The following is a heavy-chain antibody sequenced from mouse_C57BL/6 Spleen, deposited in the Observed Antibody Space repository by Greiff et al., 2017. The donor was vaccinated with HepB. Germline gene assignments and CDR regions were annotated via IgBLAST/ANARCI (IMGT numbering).Heavy chain of an antibody. CDR1: GFSLTSYG. CDR3: ATHSSGYPAWFAY. CDR2: IWSDGST. Sequence: VKLVESGPGLVAPSQSLSITCTVSGFSLTSYGVHWVRQPPGKGLEWLVVIWSDGSTTYNSALKSRLSISKDNSKSQVFLKMNSLQTDDTAMYYCATHSSGYPAWFAYWGRGTLVTVSA. J-gene: IGHJ3*01. D-gene: IGHD3-2*02. V-gene: IGHV2-6*03.